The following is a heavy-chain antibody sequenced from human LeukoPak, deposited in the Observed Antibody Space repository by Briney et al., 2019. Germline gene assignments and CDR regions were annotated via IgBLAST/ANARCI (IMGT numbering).Heavy chain of an antibody. CDR3: ARLGGYYDFWSGYSHFDY. CDR2: IYYSGST. CDR1: GGSISSSSYY. J-gene: IGHJ4*02. D-gene: IGHD3-3*01. Sequence: SETLSLTCTVSGGSISSSSYYWGWIRQPPGKGLEWIGSIYYSGSTYYNPSLKSRVTISVDTSKNQFSLKLSSVTAADTAVYYCARLGGYYDFWSGYSHFDYWGQGTLVTVSS. V-gene: IGHV4-39*01.